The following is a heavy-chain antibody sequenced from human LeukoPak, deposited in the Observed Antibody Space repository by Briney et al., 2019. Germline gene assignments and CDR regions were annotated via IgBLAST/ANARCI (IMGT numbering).Heavy chain of an antibody. D-gene: IGHD3-16*01. Sequence: GGSLRLSCAASGFTFSDYYMSWIRQAPGKGLEWVSYISSSGSTIYYADSVKGRFTISRDNAKNSLYLQMNGLRAEDTAVYYCARDGPPSFGMAFDIWGQGTMVTVSS. V-gene: IGHV3-11*01. CDR3: ARDGPPSFGMAFDI. CDR1: GFTFSDYY. J-gene: IGHJ3*02. CDR2: ISSSGSTI.